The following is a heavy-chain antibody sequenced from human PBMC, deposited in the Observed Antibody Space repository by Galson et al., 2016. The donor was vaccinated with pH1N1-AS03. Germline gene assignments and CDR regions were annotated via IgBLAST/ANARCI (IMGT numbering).Heavy chain of an antibody. CDR2: IYHSGTT. CDR1: GDSISSGYF. V-gene: IGHV4-38-2*01. CDR3: ARGGVFFSGSGSYHN. D-gene: IGHD3-10*01. Sequence: ETLSLTCAVSGDSISSGYFWGWIRQPPGKGLEWIGSIYHSGTTSYCPSLKGRITISVDTSKNHFSLKLTSVTAADTAVYFCARGGVFFSGSGSYHNWGQGTLVIVSS. J-gene: IGHJ4*02.